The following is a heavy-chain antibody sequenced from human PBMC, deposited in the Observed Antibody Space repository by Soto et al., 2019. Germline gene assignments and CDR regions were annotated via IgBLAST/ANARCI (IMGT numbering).Heavy chain of an antibody. Sequence: GASVKVSCKASGGTFSSYAISWVRQAPGQGLEWMGGIIPIFGTANYAQKFQGRVTITADESTSTAYMELSSLRSEDTAVYYCARDLGNYYGSGSYYNGTVYYGMDVWGQGTTVTVSS. J-gene: IGHJ6*02. V-gene: IGHV1-69*13. D-gene: IGHD3-10*01. CDR2: IIPIFGTA. CDR1: GGTFSSYA. CDR3: ARDLGNYYGSGSYYNGTVYYGMDV.